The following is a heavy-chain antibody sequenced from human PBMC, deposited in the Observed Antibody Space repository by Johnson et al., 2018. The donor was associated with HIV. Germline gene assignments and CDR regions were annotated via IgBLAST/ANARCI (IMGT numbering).Heavy chain of an antibody. Sequence: VQLVESGGGVVRPGGSLRLSCAASGFTFDEYGMSWVRQTPGKGLEWVSGINWNGVSTSHVDSVKGRFTISRDNAKNSLYLQMNSLRADDTALYYCARDLTVADIGHYAFDILGQGTLVTVSS. V-gene: IGHV3-20*04. CDR1: GFTFDEYG. CDR2: INWNGVST. J-gene: IGHJ3*02. D-gene: IGHD6-19*01. CDR3: ARDLTVADIGHYAFDI.